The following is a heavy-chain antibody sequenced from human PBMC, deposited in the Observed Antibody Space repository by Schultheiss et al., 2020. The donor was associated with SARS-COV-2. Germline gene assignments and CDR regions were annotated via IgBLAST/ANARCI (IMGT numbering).Heavy chain of an antibody. CDR2: IYYSGSA. D-gene: IGHD1-1*01. J-gene: IGHJ6*02. CDR3: AKDYWKTSYYYYGMDV. CDR1: GGSFSGYY. Sequence: SQTLSLTCAVYGGSFSGYYWSWIRQPPGKGLEWIGSIYYSGSANRNPSLKSRVTISVDTSKNQFSLKLSSVTAADTAVYYCAKDYWKTSYYYYGMDVWGQGTLVTVSS. V-gene: IGHV4-34*01.